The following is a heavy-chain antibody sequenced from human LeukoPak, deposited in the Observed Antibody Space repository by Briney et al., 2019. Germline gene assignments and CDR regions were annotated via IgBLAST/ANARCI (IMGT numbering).Heavy chain of an antibody. V-gene: IGHV4-4*07. Sequence: SETLSLTCTVSGGSISSYYWSWIRQPAGKGLEWIGRIYTSGSTNYNSSLKSRVTMSVDTSQNQFSLKLSSVSAADTAVYYCARSGSYCDSSGYFDYWGQGTLVTVSS. J-gene: IGHJ4*02. CDR3: ARSGSYCDSSGYFDY. D-gene: IGHD3-22*01. CDR1: GGSISSYY. CDR2: IYTSGST.